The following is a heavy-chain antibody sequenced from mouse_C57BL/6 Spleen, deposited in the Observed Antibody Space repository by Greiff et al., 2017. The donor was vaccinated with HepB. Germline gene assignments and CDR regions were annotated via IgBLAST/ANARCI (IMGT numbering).Heavy chain of an antibody. CDR2: ISSGSSTI. J-gene: IGHJ4*01. Sequence: DVKLVESGGGLVKPGGSLKLSCAASGFTFSDYGMHWVRQAPEKGLEWVAYISSGSSTIYYADTVKGRFTISRDNAKNTLFLQMTSLRSEDTAMYYCARTLTYYYVSSYGGAMDYWGQGTSVTVSS. CDR1: GFTFSDYG. V-gene: IGHV5-17*01. CDR3: ARTLTYYYVSSYGGAMDY. D-gene: IGHD1-1*01.